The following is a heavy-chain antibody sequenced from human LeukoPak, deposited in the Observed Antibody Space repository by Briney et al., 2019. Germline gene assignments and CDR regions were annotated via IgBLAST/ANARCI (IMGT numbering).Heavy chain of an antibody. D-gene: IGHD3-3*01. CDR3: ARDEKDFWSGYYEGNWFDP. J-gene: IGHJ5*02. CDR2: ISAYNGNT. V-gene: IGHV1-18*01. Sequence: ASVKVSCKASGYTFTSYGISWVRQAPGQGLEWMGWISAYNGNTNYAQKLQGRVTMTTDTSTSTAYMELRSLRSDDTAVYYCARDEKDFWSGYYEGNWFDPWGQGTLVTVSS. CDR1: GYTFTSYG.